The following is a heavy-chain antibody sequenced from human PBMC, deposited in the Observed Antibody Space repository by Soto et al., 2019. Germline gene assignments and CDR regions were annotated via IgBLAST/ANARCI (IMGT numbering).Heavy chain of an antibody. CDR3: ARDLSSYYYDTSGFLGWFDP. CDR1: GFTFSSYA. V-gene: IGHV3-30-3*01. Sequence: VGSLRLSCAASGFTFSSYAMHWVRQAPGKGLEWVAVISYDGSNKYYADSVKGRFTISRDNSKNTVYLQMNSLRAEDTAVYYCARDLSSYYYDTSGFLGWFDPWGQGTLVTVSS. D-gene: IGHD3-22*01. J-gene: IGHJ5*02. CDR2: ISYDGSNK.